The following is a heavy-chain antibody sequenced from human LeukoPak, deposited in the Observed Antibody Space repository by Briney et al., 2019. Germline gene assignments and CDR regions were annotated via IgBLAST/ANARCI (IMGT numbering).Heavy chain of an antibody. D-gene: IGHD1-7*01. CDR1: GGSFSNYY. Sequence: PSETLSLTCAVYGGSFSNYYWSWIRQSPGKGLEWIGEINDSGTINYNPSLMSRVTISVDKSKNQFSLKLSSVTAADTAVYYCGRRWNYGRNYYIDVWGKGATVSVSS. CDR2: INDSGTI. V-gene: IGHV4-34*01. J-gene: IGHJ6*03. CDR3: GRRWNYGRNYYIDV.